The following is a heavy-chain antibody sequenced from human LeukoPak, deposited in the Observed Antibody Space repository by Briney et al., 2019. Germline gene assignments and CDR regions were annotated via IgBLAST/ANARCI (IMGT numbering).Heavy chain of an antibody. Sequence: ASVKVSCKASGGTFSSYAISWVRQAPGQGLEWMGRTIPILDIANYAQKLQGRVTITADKSTSTAYMELSSLRSEDTAVYYCARRYCSSTSCKFDFWGQGTLVTVSS. V-gene: IGHV1-69*04. CDR3: ARRYCSSTSCKFDF. CDR1: GGTFSSYA. D-gene: IGHD2-2*01. J-gene: IGHJ4*02. CDR2: TIPILDIA.